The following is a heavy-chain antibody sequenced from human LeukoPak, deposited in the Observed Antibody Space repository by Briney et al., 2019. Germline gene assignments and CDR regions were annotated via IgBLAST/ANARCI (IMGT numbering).Heavy chain of an antibody. CDR2: IKSKTDGGTT. CDR3: ATEYYGAFDY. D-gene: IGHD4-17*01. J-gene: IGHJ4*02. CDR1: GFTFTNAW. Sequence: GGSLRLYCAGSGFTFTNAWMSGLRQAPGKGVEGVGRIKSKTDGGTTDYAAPVKGRFTISRDDSKDTLYLQMNSQKTEDMAVYYCATEYYGAFDYWGQGTLVTVSS. V-gene: IGHV3-15*01.